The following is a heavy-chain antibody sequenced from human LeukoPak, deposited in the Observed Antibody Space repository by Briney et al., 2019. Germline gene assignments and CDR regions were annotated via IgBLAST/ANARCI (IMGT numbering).Heavy chain of an antibody. V-gene: IGHV3-7*01. D-gene: IGHD6-6*01. J-gene: IGHJ4*02. CDR2: IKQDGSEV. Sequence: GRSLRLSCAASGFTLGSSWMSWVRQAPGKGLEWVANIKQDGSEVYYVDSVEGRFTVSRGNAKNSLSLQMNSLRGEDTAVYYCVRALGSSSSDFWGQGTLVTVSS. CDR3: VRALGSSSSDF. CDR1: GFTLGSSW.